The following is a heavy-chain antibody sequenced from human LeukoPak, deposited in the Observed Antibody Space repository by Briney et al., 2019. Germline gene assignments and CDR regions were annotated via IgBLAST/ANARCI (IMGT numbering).Heavy chain of an antibody. D-gene: IGHD6-13*01. J-gene: IGHJ3*02. CDR3: AREGIAAAGTYAFDI. Sequence: ASVKVSCKASGYTFSGYYMHWVRQAPGQGLEWMGWINPNSGGTNYAQKFQGRVTMTRDTSISTAYMELSRLRSEDTAVYYCAREGIAAAGTYAFDIWGQGTMVTVSS. CDR2: INPNSGGT. CDR1: GYTFSGYY. V-gene: IGHV1-2*02.